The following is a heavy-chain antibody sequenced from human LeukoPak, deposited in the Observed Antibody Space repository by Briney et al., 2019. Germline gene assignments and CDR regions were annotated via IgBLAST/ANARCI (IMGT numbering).Heavy chain of an antibody. D-gene: IGHD6-19*01. J-gene: IGHJ4*02. CDR2: IGWNSGSI. Sequence: GGSLRLSCAASGFTFDDYAMHWVRQGPGKGLEWVSGIGWNSGSIGYADSVKGRFTISRDNSKNTLYLQMNSLRAEDTAVYYCARDLLAVAGYFDLWGQGTLVTVSS. CDR1: GFTFDDYA. CDR3: ARDLLAVAGYFDL. V-gene: IGHV3-9*01.